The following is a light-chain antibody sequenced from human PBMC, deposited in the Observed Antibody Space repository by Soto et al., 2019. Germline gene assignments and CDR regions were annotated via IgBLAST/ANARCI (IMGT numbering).Light chain of an antibody. J-gene: IGLJ1*01. CDR1: SSDVGGYNY. CDR2: DVS. V-gene: IGLV2-11*01. Sequence: QSALTQPRSVSGSPGQSLTISCTGTSSDVGGYNYVSWYQQHPGKAPKLMIYDVSQRPSGVPDRFSGSKSGNTASLTISGLQSEDEADYYCCSYAGSYTYVFGTGTKVTVL. CDR3: CSYAGSYTYV.